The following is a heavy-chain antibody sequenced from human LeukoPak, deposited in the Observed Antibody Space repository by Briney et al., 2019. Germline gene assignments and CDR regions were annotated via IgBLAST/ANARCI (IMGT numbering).Heavy chain of an antibody. D-gene: IGHD3-3*01. CDR2: ISAHSRYI. Sequence: GGSLRLSCAASGFSFSDFGMNWVRQAPGKGLEWVSSISAHSRYIYYADSVKGRFTISRDNAKNSLYLQMNSLRAEDTAVYYCARGVTIFGVVIITKVLDVWGQGTTVTVSS. J-gene: IGHJ6*02. CDR3: ARGVTIFGVVIITKVLDV. V-gene: IGHV3-21*01. CDR1: GFSFSDFG.